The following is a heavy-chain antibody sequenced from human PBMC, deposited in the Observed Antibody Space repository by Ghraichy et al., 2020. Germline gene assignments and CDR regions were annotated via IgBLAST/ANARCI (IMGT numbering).Heavy chain of an antibody. CDR3: ARVKQWLVWGFDY. Sequence: GGSLRLSCAASGFTFSSYWMSWVHQAPGKGLEWVANIKQDGSEKYYVDSVKGRFTISRDNAKNSLYLQMNSLRAEDTAVYYCARVKQWLVWGFDYWGQGTLVTVSS. CDR2: IKQDGSEK. J-gene: IGHJ4*02. CDR1: GFTFSSYW. D-gene: IGHD6-19*01. V-gene: IGHV3-7*01.